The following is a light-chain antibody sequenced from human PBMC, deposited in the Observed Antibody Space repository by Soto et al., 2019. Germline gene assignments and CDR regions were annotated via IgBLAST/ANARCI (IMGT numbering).Light chain of an antibody. CDR3: SSYTSSIS. V-gene: IGLV2-14*01. Sequence: QSALTQPASVSGSPGQSITISCTGTSTDVGGYNYVSWYQQHPGKAPKLMIYDVNTRPSGVSNRFSGSKSGNTASLTISGLQAEDEDDYYYSSYTSSISFGGGTKLTVL. CDR2: DVN. CDR1: STDVGGYNY. J-gene: IGLJ2*01.